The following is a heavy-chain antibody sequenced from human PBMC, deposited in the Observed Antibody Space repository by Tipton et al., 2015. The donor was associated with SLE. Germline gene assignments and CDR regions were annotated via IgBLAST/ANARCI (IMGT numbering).Heavy chain of an antibody. Sequence: SLRLSCAASGFTFSIYAMHWVRQAPGKGLEWVAVISYDGNNKYSADSVKGRFTISRDNSKNTLYLQMSSLRAEDTAVYYCVKDPSPWLVLDFQHWGQGTLVTVSS. D-gene: IGHD6-19*01. J-gene: IGHJ1*01. CDR1: GFTFSIYA. CDR3: VKDPSPWLVLDFQH. CDR2: ISYDGNNK. V-gene: IGHV3-30*14.